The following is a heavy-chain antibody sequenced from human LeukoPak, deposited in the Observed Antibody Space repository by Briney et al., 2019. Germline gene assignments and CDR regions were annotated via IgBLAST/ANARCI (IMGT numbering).Heavy chain of an antibody. V-gene: IGHV4-59*12. CDR3: ASLYCSGGSCYFPDY. D-gene: IGHD2-15*01. J-gene: IGHJ4*02. CDR2: IYYSGNT. CDR1: GGSISSYY. Sequence: SETLSLTCTVSGGSISSYYWSWIRQPPGKKLECVGYIYYSGNTNYNPSLKSRVTISVDTSKNQFSLKLSSVTAADTAVYYCASLYCSGGSCYFPDYWGQGTLVTVSS.